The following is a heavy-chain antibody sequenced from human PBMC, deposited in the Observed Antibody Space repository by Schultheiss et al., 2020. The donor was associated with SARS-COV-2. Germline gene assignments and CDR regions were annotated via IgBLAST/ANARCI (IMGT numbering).Heavy chain of an antibody. CDR2: ISAYNGNT. CDR3: ARMGILEY. Sequence: ASVKVSCKASGYTFTGYYMHWVRQAPGQGLEWMGWISAYNGNTNYAQKLQGRVTMTRDTSISTAYMELSRLRSDDTAVYYCARMGILEYWGQGTLVTVSS. CDR1: GYTFTGYY. J-gene: IGHJ4*02. V-gene: IGHV1-2*02. D-gene: IGHD7-27*01.